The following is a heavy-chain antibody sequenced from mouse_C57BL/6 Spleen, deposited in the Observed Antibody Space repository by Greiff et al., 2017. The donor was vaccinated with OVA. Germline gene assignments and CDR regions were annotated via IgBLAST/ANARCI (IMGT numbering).Heavy chain of an antibody. Sequence: QVQLKESGAELAKPGASVKLSCKASGYTFTSYWMHWVKQRPGQGLEWIGYINPSSGYTKYNQKFKDKATLTADKSSSTAYMQLSSLTYEDSAVYYCAREESLYSNYGYFDVWGTGTTVTVSS. V-gene: IGHV1-7*01. CDR2: INPSSGYT. D-gene: IGHD2-5*01. J-gene: IGHJ1*03. CDR3: AREESLYSNYGYFDV. CDR1: GYTFTSYW.